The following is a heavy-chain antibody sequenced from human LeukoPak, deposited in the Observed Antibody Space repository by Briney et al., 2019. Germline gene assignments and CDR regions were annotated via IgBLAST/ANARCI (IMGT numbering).Heavy chain of an antibody. CDR3: ARGLRYCSGGSCYDFDY. Sequence: SQTLSLTCAISGDSVSSNSAAWNWIRQSPSRGLEWPGRTYYRSKWYNDYAVSVKSRITINPDTSKNQFSLQLNSVTPEDTAVYYCARGLRYCSGGSCYDFDYWGQGTLVTVSS. CDR2: TYYRSKWYN. D-gene: IGHD2-15*01. J-gene: IGHJ4*02. CDR1: GDSVSSNSAA. V-gene: IGHV6-1*01.